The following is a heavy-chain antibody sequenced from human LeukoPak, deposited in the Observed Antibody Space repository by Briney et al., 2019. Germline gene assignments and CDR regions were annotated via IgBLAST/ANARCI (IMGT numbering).Heavy chain of an antibody. CDR1: GGSISSYY. CDR2: IYYSGST. V-gene: IGHV4-59*01. Sequence: PSGTLSLTCTVPGGSISSYYWSWIRQPPGKGLEWIGYIYYSGSTNYNPSLKSRVTISVDTSKNQFSLKLSSVTAADTAVYYCARDSYGSGSYYGWFDPWGQGTLVTVSS. D-gene: IGHD3-10*01. J-gene: IGHJ5*02. CDR3: ARDSYGSGSYYGWFDP.